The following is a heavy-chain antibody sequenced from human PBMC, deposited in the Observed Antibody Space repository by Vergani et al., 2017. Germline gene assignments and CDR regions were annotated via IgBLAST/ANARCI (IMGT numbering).Heavy chain of an antibody. CDR2: INPIDSKI. D-gene: IGHD2-21*01. CDR3: TRHVPCGDGACLHFDH. V-gene: IGHV5-51*01. J-gene: IGHJ4*02. Sequence: EVQLVQSGAEVKKPGESLRISCKGSGYSFTSYWISWVRQMPGKGLEWMGNINPIDSKIAYSPSFQGQAIMSLDKSITTAYLQWRSLKASDTAIYYCTRHVPCGDGACLHFDHWGQGTQVTVSS. CDR1: GYSFTSYW.